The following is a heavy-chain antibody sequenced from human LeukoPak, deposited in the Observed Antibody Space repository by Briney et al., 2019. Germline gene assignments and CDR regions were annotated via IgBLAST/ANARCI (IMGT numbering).Heavy chain of an antibody. Sequence: PGGSLRLSCAASGFTFSSFEMNWVRQAPGKGLEWVSYISSGGLSMYYADSVKARFTISRGNAKNSLYLQMNRQRAEDTAVYYCARDLGWTIGNYYFDYWGQGTLVSVSS. CDR3: ARDLGWTIGNYYFDY. CDR2: ISSGGLSM. D-gene: IGHD1-7*01. V-gene: IGHV3-48*03. J-gene: IGHJ4*02. CDR1: GFTFSSFE.